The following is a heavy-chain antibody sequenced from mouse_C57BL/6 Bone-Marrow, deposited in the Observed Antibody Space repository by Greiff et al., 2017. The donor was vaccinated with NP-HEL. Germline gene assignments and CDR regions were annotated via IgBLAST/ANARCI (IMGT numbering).Heavy chain of an antibody. D-gene: IGHD1-1*01. J-gene: IGHJ4*01. V-gene: IGHV2-3*01. CDR1: GFSLTSYG. CDR3: AKGEGGDYYYYAMDY. CDR2: IWGDGST. Sequence: VKLMESGPGLVAPSQSLSISCTVSGFSLTSYGVSWVRQPPGKGLEWLGVIWGDGSTNYYSAIISRLSISKDNSKSQVFLKRNSLQTDNTATYYCAKGEGGDYYYYAMDYWGQGTSVTVSS.